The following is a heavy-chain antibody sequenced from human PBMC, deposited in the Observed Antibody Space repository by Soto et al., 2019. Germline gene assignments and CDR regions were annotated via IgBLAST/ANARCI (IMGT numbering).Heavy chain of an antibody. J-gene: IGHJ6*02. CDR2: IYTSGST. V-gene: IGHV4-4*07. D-gene: IGHD3-22*01. Sequence: PSETLSLTCTVSGGSISRYYWSWIRQPAGKGLEWIGRIYTSGSTNYNPSLKSQVTMSVDTSKNQFSLKLSSVTAADTAVYYCARDTPYYYDSSGYGYYGMDVWGQGTTVTVSS. CDR1: GGSISRYY. CDR3: ARDTPYYYDSSGYGYYGMDV.